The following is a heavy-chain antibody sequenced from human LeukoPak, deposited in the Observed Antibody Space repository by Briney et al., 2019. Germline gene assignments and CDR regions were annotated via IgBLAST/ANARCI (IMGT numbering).Heavy chain of an antibody. D-gene: IGHD6-6*01. J-gene: IGHJ2*01. CDR1: GGSISSYY. Sequence: SETLSLTCTVSGGSISSYYWSWIRQPPGKGLEWIGYIYYSGSTNYNPSLKSRVTISVDTSKNQFSLKLSSVTAADTAVYYCARQYSSSPAPSWIYWYFDLWGRGTLVTVSS. V-gene: IGHV4-59*01. CDR2: IYYSGST. CDR3: ARQYSSSPAPSWIYWYFDL.